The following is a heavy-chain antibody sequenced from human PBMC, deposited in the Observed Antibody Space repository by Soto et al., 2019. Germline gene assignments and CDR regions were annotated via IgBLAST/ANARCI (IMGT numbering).Heavy chain of an antibody. J-gene: IGHJ6*02. V-gene: IGHV3-48*01. CDR1: GFTFSSYS. Sequence: GGSLRLSCAASGFTFSSYSMNWVRQAPGKGLEWVSYISSSSSTICYADSVKGRFTISRDNSKNTLYLQMNSLRAEDTAVYYCATNQEIAVAGTNPHNYGMDVWGQGTTVTVSS. CDR3: ATNQEIAVAGTNPHNYGMDV. D-gene: IGHD6-19*01. CDR2: ISSSSSTI.